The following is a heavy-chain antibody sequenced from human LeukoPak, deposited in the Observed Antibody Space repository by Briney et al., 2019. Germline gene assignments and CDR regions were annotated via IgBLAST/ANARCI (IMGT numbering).Heavy chain of an antibody. J-gene: IGHJ6*03. CDR1: GFTFTSYG. CDR3: TSDYPYYYFYMDV. V-gene: IGHV3-23*01. CDR2: MNGGAST. Sequence: GGSLRLSCAASGFTFTSYGMTWVRQAPGKGLEWVSSMNGGASTYYPHSVKGRFTISRDTSKNTLYLQMSSLRAEDTAVYYCTSDYPYYYFYMDVWGKGTTVTVSS. D-gene: IGHD4-11*01.